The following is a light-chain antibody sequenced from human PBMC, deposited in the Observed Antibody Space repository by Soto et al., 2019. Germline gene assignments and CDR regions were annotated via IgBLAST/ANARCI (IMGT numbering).Light chain of an antibody. CDR3: QQYNSYS. J-gene: IGKJ1*01. CDR1: QSISSW. V-gene: IGKV1-5*01. CDR2: DAS. Sequence: DIQMTQSPSTLSASVGDRVTITCRASQSISSWLAWYQQKPGKAPKLLIYDASSLESGVPSRFSSSGSGTEFTLTISSLQPDDFATYYCQQYNSYSFGQGTKVDIK.